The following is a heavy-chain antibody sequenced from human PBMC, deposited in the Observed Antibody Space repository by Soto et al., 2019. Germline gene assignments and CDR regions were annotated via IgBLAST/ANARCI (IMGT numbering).Heavy chain of an antibody. D-gene: IGHD3-22*01. J-gene: IGHJ4*02. V-gene: IGHV3-53*04. CDR1: GFTVSSNY. CDR2: IYSGGST. CDR3: ARGVGYYDSSGYELDY. Sequence: GGSLRLSCAASGFTVSSNYMSWVRQAPGKGLEWVSVIYSGGSTYYVDSVKGRFTISRHNSKNTLYLQMNSLRAEDTAVYYCARGVGYYDSSGYELDYWGQGTLVTSPQ.